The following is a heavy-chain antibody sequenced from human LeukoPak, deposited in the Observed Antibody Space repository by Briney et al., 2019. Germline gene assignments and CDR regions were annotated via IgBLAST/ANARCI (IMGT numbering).Heavy chain of an antibody. V-gene: IGHV4-38-2*02. Sequence: SETLSLTCTVSGGSISSYYWSWIRQPPGKGLEWIGSIHHSGNTYYNPSLKSRVTISVDTSKNQFSLKLSSVTAADTAVYYCARGPIGAVAGPLRFDPWGQGTLVTVSS. D-gene: IGHD6-19*01. CDR3: ARGPIGAVAGPLRFDP. CDR1: GGSISSYY. CDR2: IHHSGNT. J-gene: IGHJ5*02.